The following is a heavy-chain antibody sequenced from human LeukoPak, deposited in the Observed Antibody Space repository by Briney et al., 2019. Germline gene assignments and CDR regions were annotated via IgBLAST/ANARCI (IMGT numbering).Heavy chain of an antibody. Sequence: SVKVSCKASGGTFSSCAISWVRQAPGQGLEWMGGIIPIFGTANYAQKFQGRVTITTDESTSTAYMELSSLRSEDTAVYYCALYYYDSSGYFAAFDIWGQGTMVTVSS. V-gene: IGHV1-69*05. CDR2: IIPIFGTA. CDR1: GGTFSSCA. D-gene: IGHD3-22*01. CDR3: ALYYYDSSGYFAAFDI. J-gene: IGHJ3*02.